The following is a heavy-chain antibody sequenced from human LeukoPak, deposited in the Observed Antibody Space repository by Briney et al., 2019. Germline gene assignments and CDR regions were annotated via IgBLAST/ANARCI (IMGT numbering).Heavy chain of an antibody. CDR3: ARDLSGRYGFIDS. D-gene: IGHD4-17*01. V-gene: IGHV3-23*01. CDR2: ISHSGGTT. Sequence: PGGSLRLSCAASGFTFSSYAITWVRQAPGKGLEWVSTISHSGGTTYYADSVKGRFTISRDNSKNTLHLQMNSLPVEDTAVYSCARDLSGRYGFIDSWGQGTLVTVSS. J-gene: IGHJ4*02. CDR1: GFTFSSYA.